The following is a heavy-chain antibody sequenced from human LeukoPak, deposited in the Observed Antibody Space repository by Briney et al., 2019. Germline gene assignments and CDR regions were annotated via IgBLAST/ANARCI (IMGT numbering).Heavy chain of an antibody. Sequence: LTGRSLRLSCAASGFTFSRHGMHWVRQAPGKGLEWVAVMWYDGSNKYYADAVKGRFTISRDNSKNMLYLQMNSLRAEDTAVYYCARDIVSYYIDYWGQGTLVTVSS. CDR1: GFTFSRHG. V-gene: IGHV3-33*01. J-gene: IGHJ4*02. CDR3: ARDIVSYYIDY. CDR2: MWYDGSNK. D-gene: IGHD2-2*02.